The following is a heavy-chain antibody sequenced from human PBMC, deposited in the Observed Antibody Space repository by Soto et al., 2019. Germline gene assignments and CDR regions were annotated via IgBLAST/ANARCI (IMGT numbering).Heavy chain of an antibody. CDR2: IIPILGIA. Sequence: ASVKVSCKASGGTFSSYTISWVRQAPGQGLEWMGRIIPILGIANYAQKFQGRVTITADKSTSTAYMELSSLRSEDTAVYYCARDGSITMVRGVLGEGWFDPWGQGTLVTVSS. D-gene: IGHD3-10*01. CDR1: GGTFSSYT. J-gene: IGHJ5*02. V-gene: IGHV1-69*04. CDR3: ARDGSITMVRGVLGEGWFDP.